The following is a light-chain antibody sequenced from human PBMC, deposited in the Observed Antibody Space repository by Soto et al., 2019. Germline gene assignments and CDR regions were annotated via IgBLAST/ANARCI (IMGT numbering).Light chain of an antibody. CDR2: RNN. CDR3: AACDDSLSGPV. V-gene: IGLV1-47*01. J-gene: IGLJ2*01. CDR1: SSNIGSNY. Sequence: HSVLTQPPSASGTPGQRVTIFCSGSSSNIGSNYVYWYQQLPGTAPKLLIYRNNQRPSGVPDRVSGSKSGTSASLAISGLRSEDEADYYCAACDDSLSGPVFGGGTKLTVL.